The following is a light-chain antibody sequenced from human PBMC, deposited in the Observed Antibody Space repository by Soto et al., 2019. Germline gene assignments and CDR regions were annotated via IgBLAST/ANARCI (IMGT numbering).Light chain of an antibody. J-gene: IGLJ2*01. CDR3: AAWDDSLEVV. CDR1: SSNIGSNT. V-gene: IGLV1-44*01. Sequence: QSVLTQPPSASGTPGQRVTISCSGSSSNIGSNTVNWYQQLPGTAPKLLIYSNNQRPSGVPDRFSSSKSGTSASLAISGLQSEDEADYYCAAWDDSLEVVFGGGTKLTVL. CDR2: SNN.